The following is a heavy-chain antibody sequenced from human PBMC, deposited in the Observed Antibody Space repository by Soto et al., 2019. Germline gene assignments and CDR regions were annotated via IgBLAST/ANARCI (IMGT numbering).Heavy chain of an antibody. CDR2: IKQDGTEK. J-gene: IGHJ4*02. CDR1: GFTFSGHW. D-gene: IGHD1-7*01. V-gene: IGHV3-7*05. Sequence: EVQLVESGGGLVQPGGSLRLSCAASGFTFSGHWMTWVRQAPGKGLEWVANIKQDGTEKHYVGYVRGRFTISRDNAKNSLYLQMDSLRAEDTAVYYCTRDQGITGTTGDFDYWGQGTLVTVSS. CDR3: TRDQGITGTTGDFDY.